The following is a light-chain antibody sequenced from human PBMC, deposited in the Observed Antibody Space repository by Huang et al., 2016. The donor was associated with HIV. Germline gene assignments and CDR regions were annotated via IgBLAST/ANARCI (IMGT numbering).Light chain of an antibody. V-gene: IGKV1-39*01. CDR1: QSVGNS. CDR3: QQSYISPWT. CDR2: AS. J-gene: IGKJ1*01. Sequence: DIQMTQSPSSLSASVGDRVTITCRTSQSVGNSLNWSQQKPGKAPELLIYASSLQAWVSSRFSGSGSGTDFTLIISSLQPEDFATYYCQQSYISPWTFGQGTKVDLK.